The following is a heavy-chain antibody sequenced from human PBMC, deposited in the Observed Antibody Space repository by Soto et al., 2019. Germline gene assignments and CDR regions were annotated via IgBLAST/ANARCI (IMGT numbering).Heavy chain of an antibody. Sequence: GGSLRLSCAASGFTFSSYAMSWVRQAPGKGLEWVSAISGSGGSTYYADSVKGRFTISRDNSKNTLYLQMNSLRAEDTAVYYCAKEIARSSSYPFNFDYWGQGTLVTVSS. CDR1: GFTFSSYA. V-gene: IGHV3-23*01. CDR2: ISGSGGST. CDR3: AKEIARSSSYPFNFDY. J-gene: IGHJ4*02. D-gene: IGHD6-6*01.